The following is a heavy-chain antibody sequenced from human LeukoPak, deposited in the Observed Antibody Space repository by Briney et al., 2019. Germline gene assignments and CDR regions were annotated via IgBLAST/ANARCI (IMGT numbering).Heavy chain of an antibody. Sequence: GGSLRLSCAASGFTFSDAWLSWVRQAPGKGPEWVGRIKSSAGGGATDYAAPVKGRFTVSRDDSKDTLYLHMNSLKTEDTAVYYCSLRYCSGTSCPGYWGQGTLVTVSS. CDR3: SLRYCSGTSCPGY. D-gene: IGHD2-8*02. V-gene: IGHV3-15*01. CDR2: IKSSAGGGAT. J-gene: IGHJ4*02. CDR1: GFTFSDAW.